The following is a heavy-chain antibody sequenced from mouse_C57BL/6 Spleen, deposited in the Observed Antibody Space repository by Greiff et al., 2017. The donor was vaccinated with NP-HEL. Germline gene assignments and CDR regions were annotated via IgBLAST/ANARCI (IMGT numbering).Heavy chain of an antibody. CDR1: GFTFSNYW. V-gene: IGHV6-3*01. Sequence: EVQGVESGGGLVQPGGSMKLSCVASGFTFSNYWMNWVRQSPEKGLEWVAQIRFKSDNYATHYAESGKGRFTIARDESRSSVYRQMNNLRSEDTGIYYCACRYGDYDEGFAYWGQGTLVTVSA. J-gene: IGHJ3*01. D-gene: IGHD2-4*01. CDR3: ACRYGDYDEGFAY. CDR2: IRFKSDNYAT.